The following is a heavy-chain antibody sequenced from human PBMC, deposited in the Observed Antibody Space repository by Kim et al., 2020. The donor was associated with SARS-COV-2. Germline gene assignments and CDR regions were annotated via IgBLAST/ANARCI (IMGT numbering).Heavy chain of an antibody. CDR2: ISAYNGNT. CDR3: VRVLLWFGELSSDLNWFDP. CDR1: GYTFTSYG. V-gene: IGHV1-18*01. J-gene: IGHJ5*02. Sequence: ASVKVSCKASGYTFTSYGISWVRQAPGQGLEWMGCISAYNGNTNYAQKLQGRVTMTTDTSTSTAYMELRSLRSDDTAVYYCVRVLLWFGELSSDLNWFDPWGQGTLVTVSS. D-gene: IGHD3-10*01.